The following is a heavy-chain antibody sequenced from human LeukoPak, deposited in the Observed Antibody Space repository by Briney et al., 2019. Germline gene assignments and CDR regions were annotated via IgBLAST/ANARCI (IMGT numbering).Heavy chain of an antibody. CDR3: ARASWELQGGDY. Sequence: GGSLRLSCVASGFTFSSYAMHWVRQAPGKGLEWVAVISYDGSNKYYADSVKGRFTISRDNSKNTLYLQMNSLRAEDTAVYYCARASWELQGGDYWGQGTLVTVSS. D-gene: IGHD1-26*01. J-gene: IGHJ4*02. V-gene: IGHV3-30-3*01. CDR2: ISYDGSNK. CDR1: GFTFSSYA.